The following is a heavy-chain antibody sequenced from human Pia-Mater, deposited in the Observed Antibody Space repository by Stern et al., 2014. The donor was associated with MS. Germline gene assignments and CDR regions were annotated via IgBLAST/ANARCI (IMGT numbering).Heavy chain of an antibody. J-gene: IGHJ6*02. Sequence: QVQLVESGAELKKPGSSVKVSCKASGGTFSSYGISWVRQAPGHGLEWMGGIIPLFGTANYARRFQGRVTMTADISTSTAYMELSSLRSEDTAVYYCARDGDFGSNYGMDVWGQGTTVTVAS. CDR1: GGTFSSYG. CDR3: ARDGDFGSNYGMDV. V-gene: IGHV1-69*06. CDR2: IIPLFGTA. D-gene: IGHD2-21*02.